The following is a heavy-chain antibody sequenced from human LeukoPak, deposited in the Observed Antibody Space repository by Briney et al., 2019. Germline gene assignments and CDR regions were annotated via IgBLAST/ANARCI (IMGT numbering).Heavy chain of an antibody. CDR2: IRYDGSNK. CDR1: GFTFTSYS. J-gene: IGHJ4*02. Sequence: GGSLRLSCAASGFTFTSYSSTWVRQAPGKGLEWVAFIRYDGSNKYYADSVKGRFTFSRDNSKNTLYLQMNSLRAEDTAVYYRAKDRLLDYWGQGTLVTVSS. CDR3: AKDRLLDY. V-gene: IGHV3-30*02. D-gene: IGHD1-26*01.